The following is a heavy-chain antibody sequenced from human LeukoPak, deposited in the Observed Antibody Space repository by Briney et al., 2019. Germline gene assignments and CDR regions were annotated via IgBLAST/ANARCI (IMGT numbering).Heavy chain of an antibody. V-gene: IGHV3-21*01. J-gene: IGHJ4*02. CDR3: ARLAAAGTDFDY. Sequence: PGGSLRLSCAASGFTFSSYTMSWVRQAPGKGPEWVSSISSSSSYIYCADSVKGRFTVSRDNAKTSLYLQVNSLRADDSALYYCARLAAAGTDFDYWGLGTQVAVSS. CDR1: GFTFSSYT. CDR2: ISSSSSYI. D-gene: IGHD6-13*01.